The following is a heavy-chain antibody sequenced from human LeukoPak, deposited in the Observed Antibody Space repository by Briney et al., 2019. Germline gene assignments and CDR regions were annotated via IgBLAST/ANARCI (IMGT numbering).Heavy chain of an antibody. J-gene: IGHJ4*02. CDR3: AKDKSSSSSGWYLSDY. CDR2: ITGNGGNR. Sequence: GGSLRLSCAASGFTFSTYAMSWVRQAPGKGLEWVAGITGNGGNRYYADAVKGRFTISRDNSRSTVYLQMNSLRAEDTALYYCAKDKSSSSSGWYLSDYWGQGTLVTVFS. CDR1: GFTFSTYA. D-gene: IGHD6-19*01. V-gene: IGHV3-23*01.